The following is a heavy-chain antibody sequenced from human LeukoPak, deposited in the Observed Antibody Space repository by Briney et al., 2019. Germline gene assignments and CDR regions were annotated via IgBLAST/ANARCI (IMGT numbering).Heavy chain of an antibody. V-gene: IGHV1-8*02. CDR3: ARWVTMVRGGFDP. Sequence: ASVKVSCKASGGTFSSYAISWVRQATGQGLEWMGWMNPNSGNTGYAQKFQGRVTMTRNTSISTAYMELSSLRSEDTAVYYCARWVTMVRGGFDPWGQGTLVTVSS. D-gene: IGHD3-10*01. J-gene: IGHJ5*02. CDR2: MNPNSGNT. CDR1: GGTFSSYA.